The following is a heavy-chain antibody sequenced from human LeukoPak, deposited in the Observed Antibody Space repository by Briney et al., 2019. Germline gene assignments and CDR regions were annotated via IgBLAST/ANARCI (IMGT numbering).Heavy chain of an antibody. J-gene: IGHJ5*02. V-gene: IGHV1-18*01. D-gene: IGHD6-13*01. Sequence: GASVKVSCKASGYTFTTYGISWVRQAPGQGLEWMGWISAYNGNRNYAQKLQGRVTMTTDTSTSTAYMELRSLRSDDTAVYYCARDKLSIAAADWFDPWGQGTLVTVSS. CDR2: ISAYNGNR. CDR3: ARDKLSIAAADWFDP. CDR1: GYTFTTYG.